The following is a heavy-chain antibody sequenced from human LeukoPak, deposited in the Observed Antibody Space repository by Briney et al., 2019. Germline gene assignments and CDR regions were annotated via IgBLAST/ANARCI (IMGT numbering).Heavy chain of an antibody. CDR2: LHYSGST. Sequence: SETLSLTCTVSGGSISSSSFFWGWIRQPPGKGLEWIGSLHYSGSTYYNPSLKSRVTISVDTSKNQFSLKLSSVTAADTAVYYCATSPVGYSYGGYWGQGTLVTVSS. D-gene: IGHD5-18*01. J-gene: IGHJ4*02. V-gene: IGHV4-39*07. CDR1: GGSISSSSFF. CDR3: ATSPVGYSYGGY.